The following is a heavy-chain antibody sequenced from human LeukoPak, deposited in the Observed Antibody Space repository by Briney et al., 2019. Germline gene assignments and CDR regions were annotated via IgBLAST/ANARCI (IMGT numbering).Heavy chain of an antibody. Sequence: SETLSLTCTVSGGSISSSSYYWGWIRQPPGKGLEWIGSIYYSGSTYYNPSLKSRVTISVDTSKNQFSLKLSSVTAADTAVYYCARSLKRSYYGSGSSTSWFDPWGQGTLVTVSS. CDR1: GGSISSSSYY. CDR3: ARSLKRSYYGSGSSTSWFDP. CDR2: IYYSGST. V-gene: IGHV4-39*01. J-gene: IGHJ5*02. D-gene: IGHD3-10*01.